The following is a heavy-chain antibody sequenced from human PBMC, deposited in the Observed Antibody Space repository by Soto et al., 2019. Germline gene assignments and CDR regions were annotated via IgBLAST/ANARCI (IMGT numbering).Heavy chain of an antibody. CDR3: ARVTVYVPFLLPCLDV. CDR2: INQSGST. V-gene: IGHV4-34*01. CDR1: GESLSAYY. Sequence: SETLSLTCAVYGESLSAYYWTWIRQPPGKGLEWIGEINQSGSTNYNPSLKSRVTMSADTSKKHFSLKVTSVTAADTAVYYCARVTVYVPFLLPCLDVSGQGTTVTVS. J-gene: IGHJ6*02. D-gene: IGHD3-10*02.